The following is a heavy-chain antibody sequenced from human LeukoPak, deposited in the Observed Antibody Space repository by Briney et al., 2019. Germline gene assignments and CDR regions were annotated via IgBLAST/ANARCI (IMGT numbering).Heavy chain of an antibody. CDR3: VTRTYRVDY. CDR1: GFTFSSYA. V-gene: IGHV3-64D*09. CDR2: ISTNGGST. Sequence: GGSLRLSCSASGFTFSSYAMYWVRQAPGKGLEYVSAISTNGGSTYYADSMKGRFTISRDNSKSTLYLQMSGLRTEDAAVYYCVTRTYRVDYWGQGTLVTVSS. J-gene: IGHJ4*02. D-gene: IGHD1-1*01.